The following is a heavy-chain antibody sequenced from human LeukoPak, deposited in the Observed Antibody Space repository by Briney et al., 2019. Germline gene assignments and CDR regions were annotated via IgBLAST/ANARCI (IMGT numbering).Heavy chain of an antibody. CDR2: MNPNSGNT. Sequence: GASVKVSCKASGYTFTSYDINWVRQATGQGLEWMGWMNPNSGNTGYAQKFQGRVTITRNTSISTAYMELSSLRSEDTAVYYCAREVSSSAGNYFDYWGQGTLVTVSS. D-gene: IGHD6-6*01. V-gene: IGHV1-8*03. J-gene: IGHJ4*02. CDR1: GYTFTSYD. CDR3: AREVSSSAGNYFDY.